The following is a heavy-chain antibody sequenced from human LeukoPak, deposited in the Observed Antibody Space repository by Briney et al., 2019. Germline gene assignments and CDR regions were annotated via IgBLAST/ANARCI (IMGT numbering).Heavy chain of an antibody. D-gene: IGHD3-22*01. V-gene: IGHV3-30*04. J-gene: IGHJ4*02. CDR2: ISYDGSNK. CDR1: GFTFSSYA. CDR3: ARDGDYYDSSGYPDD. Sequence: GGSLRLSCAASGFTFSSYAMHWVRQAPGKGLEWAAVISYDGSNKYYADSVKGRFTISRDNSKNTLYLQMNSLRAEDTAVYYCARDGDYYDSSGYPDDWGQGTLVTVSS.